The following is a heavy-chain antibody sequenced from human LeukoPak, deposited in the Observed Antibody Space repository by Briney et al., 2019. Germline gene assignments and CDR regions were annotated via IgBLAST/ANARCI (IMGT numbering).Heavy chain of an antibody. CDR1: GYTFTSYD. D-gene: IGHD1-1*01. Sequence: ASVKVPCKASGYTFTSYDINWVRQATGQGLEWMGWMNPNSANTGYAQKFQGRVTLTRNTSITTAYMELSSLRSEDTAVYYCARVYNPLVYYMDVWGRGTTVTVSS. J-gene: IGHJ6*03. V-gene: IGHV1-8*03. CDR2: MNPNSANT. CDR3: ARVYNPLVYYMDV.